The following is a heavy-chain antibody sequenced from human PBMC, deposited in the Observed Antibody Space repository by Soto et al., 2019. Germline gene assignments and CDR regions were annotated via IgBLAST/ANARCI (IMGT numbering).Heavy chain of an antibody. CDR2: INPNSGGT. J-gene: IGHJ5*02. Sequence: ASVTVSCKPSGYTFTGYYMPGVRKAHGQGLEWMGWINPNSGGTNYAQKFQGWVTMTRDTSISTAYMELSRLRSDDTAVYYCARATDLTGTTLGNWFDPWGQGTLVTVSS. D-gene: IGHD1-20*01. V-gene: IGHV1-2*04. CDR1: GYTFTGYY. CDR3: ARATDLTGTTLGNWFDP.